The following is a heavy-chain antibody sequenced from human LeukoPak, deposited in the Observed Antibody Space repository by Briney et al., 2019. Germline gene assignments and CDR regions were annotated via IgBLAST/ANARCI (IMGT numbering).Heavy chain of an antibody. CDR1: GFTFSIYG. CDR3: AKCRIVVVPAAFDY. J-gene: IGHJ4*02. Sequence: GGSLRLSCAASGFTFSIYGMHWARQAPGKRLEWVAFIWYDGSNKYYADSVKGRFTISRDNSKNTLYLQMNSLRAEDTAVYYCAKCRIVVVPAAFDYWGQGTLVTVSS. V-gene: IGHV3-30*02. D-gene: IGHD2-2*01. CDR2: IWYDGSNK.